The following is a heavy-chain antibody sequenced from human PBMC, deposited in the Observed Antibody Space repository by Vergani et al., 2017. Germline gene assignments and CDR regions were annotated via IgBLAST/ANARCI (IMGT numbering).Heavy chain of an antibody. V-gene: IGHV1-46*03. CDR1: GYSFFSTYY. D-gene: IGHD3-22*01. J-gene: IGHJ4*02. Sequence: QVQLVQSGAEVKKPGASVKIPCKTSGYSFFSTYYIHWVRQAPGQGLEWMGIINPSGGSTSYAQKFQGRVTMTRDTSTSTVYMELSSLRSEDTAVYYCTRGWYYDSIAYWAYWGQGTLVTVSS. CDR3: TRGWYYDSIAYWAY. CDR2: INPSGGST.